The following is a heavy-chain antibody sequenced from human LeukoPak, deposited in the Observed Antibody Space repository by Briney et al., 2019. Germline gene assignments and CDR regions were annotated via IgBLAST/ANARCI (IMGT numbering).Heavy chain of an antibody. D-gene: IGHD3-16*01. CDR1: GFTFSSYE. J-gene: IGHJ3*02. CDR2: ISSSSSTI. Sequence: GGSLRLSCAASGFTFSSYELYWVRQAPGKGLEWTSYISSSSSTIKYTESVRGRFTVSRDDARESLYLQMNSLRGEDTAIYYCGASRQYVGAFDIWGQGTLVTVSS. CDR3: GASRQYVGAFDI. V-gene: IGHV3-48*03.